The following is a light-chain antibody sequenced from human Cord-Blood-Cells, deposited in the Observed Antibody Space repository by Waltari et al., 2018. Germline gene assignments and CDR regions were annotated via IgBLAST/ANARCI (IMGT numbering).Light chain of an antibody. CDR2: DVS. J-gene: IGLJ1*01. V-gene: IGLV2-14*01. CDR3: SSYTSSSTYV. Sequence: QSALTQPATVSGSPGQSLTSPCTVTSSDVGGYNYVPWYQQHPGKAPKLMIYDVSKRPSGVSNRFSGSKSGNTASLTISGLQAEDEADYYCSSYTSSSTYVFGTGTKVTVL. CDR1: SSDVGGYNY.